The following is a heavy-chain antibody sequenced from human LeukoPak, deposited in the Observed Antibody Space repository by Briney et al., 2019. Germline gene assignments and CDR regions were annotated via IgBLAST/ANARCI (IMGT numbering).Heavy chain of an antibody. J-gene: IGHJ4*02. Sequence: GGSLRLSCAAPGFTFGDYTMHWVRQAPGKGLEWVSLISWDGGSTYYADSVKGRFTISRDNSKNSLYLQMNSLRTEDTALYYCAKDRGGGSYLFDYWGQGTLVTVSS. D-gene: IGHD1-26*01. CDR1: GFTFGDYT. CDR3: AKDRGGGSYLFDY. V-gene: IGHV3-43*01. CDR2: ISWDGGST.